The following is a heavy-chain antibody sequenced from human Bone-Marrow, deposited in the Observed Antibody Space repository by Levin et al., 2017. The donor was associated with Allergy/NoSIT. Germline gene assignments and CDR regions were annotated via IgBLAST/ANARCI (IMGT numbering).Heavy chain of an antibody. D-gene: IGHD6-19*01. Sequence: QPGGSLRLSCAASGFIFSSYSMNWVRQAPGKGLEWVSYISSSGNDVKYADSVKGRFTISRDNAQKSLFLQMSSLRDEDTAVYFCARDEAVVAGNDWFDSWGQGTLVTVSS. V-gene: IGHV3-48*02. CDR3: ARDEAVVAGNDWFDS. J-gene: IGHJ5*01. CDR1: GFIFSSYS. CDR2: ISSSGNDV.